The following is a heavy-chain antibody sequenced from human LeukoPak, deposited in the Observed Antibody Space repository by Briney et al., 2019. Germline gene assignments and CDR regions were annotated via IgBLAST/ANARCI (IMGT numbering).Heavy chain of an antibody. Sequence: GGSLRLSCAASRFTFSSYAMHWVRQAPGKGLEYVSAISSNGGSTYYANSVKGRFTISRDNSKNTLYLQMNSLRAEDTAVYYCAKDRSSWFDAFDIWGQGTMVTVSS. D-gene: IGHD6-13*01. V-gene: IGHV3-64*01. J-gene: IGHJ3*02. CDR1: RFTFSSYA. CDR2: ISSNGGST. CDR3: AKDRSSWFDAFDI.